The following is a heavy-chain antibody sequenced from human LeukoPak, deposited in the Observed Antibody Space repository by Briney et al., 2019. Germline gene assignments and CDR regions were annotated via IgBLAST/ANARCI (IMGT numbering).Heavy chain of an antibody. J-gene: IGHJ4*02. CDR1: GGTFNNYA. V-gene: IGHV1-69*05. D-gene: IGHD5-18*01. Sequence: ASVKVSCKASGGTFNNYAFSWVRQAPGQGLEWMGGIIPMFGTVSYAQKLQGRVTVTTDASTDTVYMELSSLKFEDTALYYCARDHSGYSLGYALYYFDYWGQGTLVTVSS. CDR2: IIPMFGTV. CDR3: ARDHSGYSLGYALYYFDY.